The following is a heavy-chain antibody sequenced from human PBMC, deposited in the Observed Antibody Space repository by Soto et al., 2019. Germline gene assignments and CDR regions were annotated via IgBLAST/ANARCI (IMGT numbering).Heavy chain of an antibody. CDR2: ISGFNGNT. D-gene: IGHD6-19*01. V-gene: IGHV1-18*01. Sequence: QDQLVQSGAEVKKPGASVTVSCKASGYSFTNYGITWVRQAPGQGLEWMGWISGFNGNTNYAQKHQGRVTMTTDASTSTAYMELRSLRSDDTAVYYCARDRGVAPPVAGNTHYYYYMDVWGKGTTVTVSS. J-gene: IGHJ6*03. CDR1: GYSFTNYG. CDR3: ARDRGVAPPVAGNTHYYYYMDV.